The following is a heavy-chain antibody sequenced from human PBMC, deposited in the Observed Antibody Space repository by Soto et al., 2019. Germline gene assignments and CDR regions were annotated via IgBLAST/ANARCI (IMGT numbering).Heavy chain of an antibody. V-gene: IGHV4-34*01. CDR2: INHSGST. CDR3: ATADRVSVAALDS. Sequence: ASETLSLTCTVYGGSFTGSSWSWIRQPPGKGPEWIGEINHSGSTNYNPSLKSRVTISVDTSKAQFSLRLSSMTAADTAVYYCATADRVSVAALDSWGQGTLVTVSS. CDR1: GGSFTGSS. J-gene: IGHJ5*01. D-gene: IGHD6-19*01.